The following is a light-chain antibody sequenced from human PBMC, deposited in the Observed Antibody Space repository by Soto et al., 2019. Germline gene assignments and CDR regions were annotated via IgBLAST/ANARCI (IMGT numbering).Light chain of an antibody. J-gene: IGKJ4*01. V-gene: IGKV1-8*01. CDR2: AAS. CDR1: QGISSY. Sequence: AIRMTQSPSSFSASTGDRVTITCRASQGISSYLAWYQQKPGKAPKLLIYAASNWQSGVPSRFSGSGSGTDFTLTISCLQSEDFATYYCQQYYSYPLTFGGGTKVEIK. CDR3: QQYYSYPLT.